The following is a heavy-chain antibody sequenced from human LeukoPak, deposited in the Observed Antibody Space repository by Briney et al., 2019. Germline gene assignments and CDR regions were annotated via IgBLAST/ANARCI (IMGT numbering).Heavy chain of an antibody. J-gene: IGHJ4*02. V-gene: IGHV4-38-2*01. D-gene: IGHD6-13*01. CDR2: IYHSGST. CDR1: CYPISSGYY. Sequence: PSETLSLTCAVSCYPISSGYYWGWIRQPPGKGLEWIASIYHSGSTYYNPSLKSRVTISVDTSKNQFSLKLTSVTAADTAVYYCARRGNSWPYYFDDWGQGTLVTVSS. CDR3: ARRGNSWPYYFDD.